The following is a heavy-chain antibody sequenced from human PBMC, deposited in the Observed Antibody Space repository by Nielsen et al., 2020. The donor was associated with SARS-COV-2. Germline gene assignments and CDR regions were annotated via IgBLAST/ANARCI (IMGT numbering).Heavy chain of an antibody. D-gene: IGHD4-17*01. CDR1: GFSLSTRGMC. CDR3: ARIQTPVTTITWWYFDV. J-gene: IGHJ2*01. Sequence: SGPTLVKPTQTLTLTCTFSGFSLSTRGMCVSWIRQPPGKALEWLARIDWDDDKYYNTSLKTRLTISKDTSKSQVVLRMTNMDPVDTATYYCARIQTPVTTITWWYFDVWGRGTLVAVSS. CDR2: IDWDDDK. V-gene: IGHV2-70*11.